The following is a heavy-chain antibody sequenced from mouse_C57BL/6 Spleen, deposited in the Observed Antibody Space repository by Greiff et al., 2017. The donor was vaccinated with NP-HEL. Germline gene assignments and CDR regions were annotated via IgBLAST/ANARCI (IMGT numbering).Heavy chain of an antibody. CDR1: GFTFSDYG. V-gene: IGHV5-17*01. CDR2: ISSGSSTI. CDR3: ARRDYYGSSYDYYYAMDY. Sequence: EVKVVESGGGLVKPGGSLKLSCAASGFTFSDYGMHWVRQAPEKGLEWVAYISSGSSTIYYADTVKGRFTISRDNAKNTLFLQMTSLRSEDTAMYYCARRDYYGSSYDYYYAMDYWGQGTSVTVSS. J-gene: IGHJ4*01. D-gene: IGHD1-1*01.